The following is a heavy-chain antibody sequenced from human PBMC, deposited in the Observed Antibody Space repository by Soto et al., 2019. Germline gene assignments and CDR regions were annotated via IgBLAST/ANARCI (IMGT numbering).Heavy chain of an antibody. CDR2: IYYSGST. V-gene: IGHV4-30-4*01. CDR3: ASTSGYSYGFEY. D-gene: IGHD5-18*01. J-gene: IGHJ4*02. Sequence: ALETLSLTCTFSVGSISSGDYYCSWIRQPPGKGLEWIGYIYYSGSTYYNPSLKSRVTISVDTSKNQFSLKLGSVTAADTAVYYCASTSGYSYGFEYWGQGMLVRVS. CDR1: VGSISSGDYY.